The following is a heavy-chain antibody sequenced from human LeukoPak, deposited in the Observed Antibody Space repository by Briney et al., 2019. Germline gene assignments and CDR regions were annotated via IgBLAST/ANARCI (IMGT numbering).Heavy chain of an antibody. D-gene: IGHD5-24*01. CDR2: ISSSSSTI. V-gene: IGHV3-48*02. CDR1: GFTFSSYS. J-gene: IGHJ4*02. CDR3: ARAVGWLQKMDY. Sequence: PGGSLRLSCAASGFTFSSYSMNWVRQAPGKGLEWVSYISSSSSTIYYADSVKGRFTISRDNAKSPLYLQMNSLRDEDTAVYYCARAVGWLQKMDYWGQGTLVTVSS.